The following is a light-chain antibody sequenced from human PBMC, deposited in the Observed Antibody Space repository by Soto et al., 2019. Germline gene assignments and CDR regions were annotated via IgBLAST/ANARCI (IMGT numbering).Light chain of an antibody. CDR2: DVS. V-gene: IGLV2-11*01. J-gene: IGLJ1*01. CDR1: SSDVGDYNY. Sequence: QSALTQPRSVSGSPGKSVTISCTGTSSDVGDYNYVSWYQQHPGKAPKLMIYDVSKRPSGVPDRFSGSKSGNTASLTISGLQAEDEADYYCCSYAGSYYVFGTGTKLTVL. CDR3: CSYAGSYYV.